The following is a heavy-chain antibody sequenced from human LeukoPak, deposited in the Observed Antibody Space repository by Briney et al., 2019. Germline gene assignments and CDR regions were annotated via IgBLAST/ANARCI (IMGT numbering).Heavy chain of an antibody. CDR1: GYSFTTYW. CDR2: IYPGDSDT. Sequence: GESLKISCKGSGYSFTTYWIGWVRQLPGKGLEWMGIIYPGDSDTRYSPSFQGQVTISADKSISTAYLQWSSLKASDTAMYYCARQGGVRDDYYDYWGQGTLVTVSS. D-gene: IGHD1-26*01. J-gene: IGHJ4*02. CDR3: ARQGGVRDDYYDY. V-gene: IGHV5-51*01.